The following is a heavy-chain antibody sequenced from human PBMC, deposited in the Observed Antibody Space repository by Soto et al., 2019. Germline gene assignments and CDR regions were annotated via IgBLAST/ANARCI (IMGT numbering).Heavy chain of an antibody. CDR1: GFSFDDYA. D-gene: IGHD3-10*01. J-gene: IGHJ6*03. V-gene: IGHV3-9*01. Sequence: GGSLRLSCAASGFSFDDYAMHWVRQAPGKGLEWVSGISWNRGSIGYADSVKGRFTISRDNAKNSLYLQMNSLRAEDTALYYCAKELYYYGSGQRLSYMDVWGKGTTVTVSS. CDR2: ISWNRGSI. CDR3: AKELYYYGSGQRLSYMDV.